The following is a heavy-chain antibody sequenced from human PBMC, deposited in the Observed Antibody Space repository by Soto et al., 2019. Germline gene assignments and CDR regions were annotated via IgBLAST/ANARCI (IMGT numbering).Heavy chain of an antibody. D-gene: IGHD2-2*01. CDR2: IYYSGST. CDR1: GGSISSYY. Sequence: QVQLQESGPGLVKPSETLSLTCTVSGGSISSYYWSWIRQPPGKGLEWIGYIYYSGSTNYNPSLKRRVTISVDTSKNQFSLKLSSVTAADTAVYYCATLKRDVVVPAAMPTYFDYWGQGTLVTVSS. J-gene: IGHJ4*02. V-gene: IGHV4-59*08. CDR3: ATLKRDVVVPAAMPTYFDY.